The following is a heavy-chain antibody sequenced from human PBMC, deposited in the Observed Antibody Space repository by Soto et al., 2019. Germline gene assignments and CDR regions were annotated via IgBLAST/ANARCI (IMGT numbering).Heavy chain of an antibody. CDR1: GYIFTSYY. CDR3: ARESPPADY. J-gene: IGHJ4*02. V-gene: IGHV1-18*01. CDR2: ISAYNGNT. Sequence: GASVKVSCKAVGYIFTSYYIHWVRQAPGQGLEWMGWISAYNGNTNYAQILQGRVTMTTDTSTSTAYMELRSLRSDDTAVYYCARESPPADYWGQGTLVTVSS.